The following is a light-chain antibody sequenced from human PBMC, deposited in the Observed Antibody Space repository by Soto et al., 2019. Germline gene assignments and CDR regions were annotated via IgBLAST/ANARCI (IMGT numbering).Light chain of an antibody. Sequence: DIQLTQSPSFLSASVGDRVTITCRTSQGISSYVAWYQQKPGKAPQLLIFAASTLQSGVPSRFSGSGSGTEFTLTISSLQPEDFATYYCQQLKSYPLSFGGGTKVEI. J-gene: IGKJ4*01. CDR2: AAS. V-gene: IGKV1-9*01. CDR3: QQLKSYPLS. CDR1: QGISSY.